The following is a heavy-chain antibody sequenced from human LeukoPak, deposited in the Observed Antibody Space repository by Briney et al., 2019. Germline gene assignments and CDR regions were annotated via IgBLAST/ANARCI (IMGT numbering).Heavy chain of an antibody. D-gene: IGHD3-22*01. V-gene: IGHV4-59*01. Sequence: YSSRPTNYHPSLKSRVTISVDTSKNQFSLKLSSVTAADTAVYYCARVHDSSGYYGMNAFDIWGQGTMVTVSS. J-gene: IGHJ3*02. CDR2: YSSRPT. CDR3: ARVHDSSGYYGMNAFDI.